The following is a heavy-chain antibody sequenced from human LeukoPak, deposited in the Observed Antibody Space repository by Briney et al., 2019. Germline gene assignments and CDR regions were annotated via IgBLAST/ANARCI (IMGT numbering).Heavy chain of an antibody. V-gene: IGHV4-39*01. Sequence: SETLSLTCTVSGGSISSSSYYWGWIRQPPGKGLEWIGSIYYSGSTYYNPSLKSRVTISVDTSKNQFSLKLSSVTAADTAVYYCARPNDYNLDPFDYWGQGTLVTVSS. CDR2: IYYSGST. J-gene: IGHJ4*02. CDR3: ARPNDYNLDPFDY. D-gene: IGHD4-11*01. CDR1: GGSISSSSYY.